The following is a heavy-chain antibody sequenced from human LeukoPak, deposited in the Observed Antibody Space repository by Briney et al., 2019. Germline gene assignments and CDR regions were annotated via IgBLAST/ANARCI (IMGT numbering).Heavy chain of an antibody. CDR3: AREPATVVSLAGGTDYYYMDV. Sequence: ASVKVSCKASGYTFTGYYMHWERQAPGQGLEWMGGIIPIFGTANYAQKFQGRVTITADKSTSTAYMELSSLRSEDTAVYYCAREPATVVSLAGGTDYYYMDVWGKGTTVTVSS. CDR1: GYTFTGYY. V-gene: IGHV1-69*06. D-gene: IGHD4-23*01. CDR2: IIPIFGTA. J-gene: IGHJ6*03.